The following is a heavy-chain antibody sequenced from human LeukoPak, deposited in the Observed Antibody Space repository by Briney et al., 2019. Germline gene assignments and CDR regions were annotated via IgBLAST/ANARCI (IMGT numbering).Heavy chain of an antibody. D-gene: IGHD3-9*01. CDR1: GFTFSSYA. CDR2: ISGSGGST. V-gene: IGHV3-23*01. J-gene: IGHJ4*02. CDR3: AKERYYDILTGYGYFDY. Sequence: GGSLRLSCAASGFTFSSYAMSWVRQAPGKGLEWVSAISGSGGSTYYADSVKGRFTISRDNSKNTLYLQMNSLRAEDTAVYYCAKERYYDILTGYGYFDYWGQGTLVTVSS.